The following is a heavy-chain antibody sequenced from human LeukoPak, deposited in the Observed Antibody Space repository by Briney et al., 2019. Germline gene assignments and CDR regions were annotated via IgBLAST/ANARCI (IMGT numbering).Heavy chain of an antibody. D-gene: IGHD3-3*01. CDR1: GFTFSSYW. J-gene: IGHJ6*02. Sequence: GGSLRLSCEAPGFTFSSYWMGWVRQAPGKGLEWVANIKQDGSEKNYVDSVKGRFTFSRDNAKNSLFLQMNSLRAEDTAMYYCARFGVPHGVDVWGQGTTVTVSS. V-gene: IGHV3-7*04. CDR3: ARFGVPHGVDV. CDR2: IKQDGSEK.